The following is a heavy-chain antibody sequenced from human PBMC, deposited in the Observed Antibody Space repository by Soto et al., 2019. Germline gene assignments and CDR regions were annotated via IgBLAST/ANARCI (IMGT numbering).Heavy chain of an antibody. J-gene: IGHJ5*02. CDR1: GYTFTGYY. CDR2: INPNSGGT. V-gene: IGHV1-2*04. Sequence: ASVKVSCKASGYTFTGYYMHWVRQAPGQGLEWMGWINPNSGGTNYAQKFQGWVTMTRDTSISTAYMELSRLRSDDTAVYYCARDRSPSGYCSSTSCYDWFDPWGQGTLVTVSS. D-gene: IGHD2-2*01. CDR3: ARDRSPSGYCSSTSCYDWFDP.